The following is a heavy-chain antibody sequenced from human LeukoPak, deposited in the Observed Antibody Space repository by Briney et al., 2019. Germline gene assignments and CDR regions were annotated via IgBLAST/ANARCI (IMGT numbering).Heavy chain of an antibody. J-gene: IGHJ4*02. D-gene: IGHD1-1*01. CDR3: ARASVEPFDY. V-gene: IGHV1-2*02. CDR2: ISPNSGDK. CDR1: GYTFTGYY. Sequence: ASVKVSCKASGYTFTGYYMHWVRQAPGQGLEWMGWISPNSGDKKYAQKFQGRVTMTRDTSISTAYMELSRLRSDDTAVYYCARASVEPFDYWGQGTLVTVSS.